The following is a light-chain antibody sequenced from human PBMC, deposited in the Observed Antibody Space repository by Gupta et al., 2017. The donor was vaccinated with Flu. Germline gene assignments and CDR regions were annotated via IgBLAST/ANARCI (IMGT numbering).Light chain of an antibody. Sequence: QLTRSPSSLSASVGDRVTITCRASQSISSYLNWYQQKPGKAPKLLIYAASSLQSGVPSRFSGSGSGTDFTLTISSLQPEDFATYYCQQSYSTLTCGGGTKVEIK. CDR2: AAS. CDR1: QSISSY. V-gene: IGKV1-39*01. J-gene: IGKJ4*02. CDR3: QQSYSTLT.